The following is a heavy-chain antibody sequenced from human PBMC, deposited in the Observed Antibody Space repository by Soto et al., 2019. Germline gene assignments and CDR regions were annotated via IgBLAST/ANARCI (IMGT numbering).Heavy chain of an antibody. V-gene: IGHV3-7*01. D-gene: IGHD2-21*01. CDR3: ARGPTAYDY. J-gene: IGHJ4*02. CDR2: IKQDGSEK. CDR1: GFTFSGYW. Sequence: PGGSLRLSCAASGFTFSGYWMSWVRQAPGKGLEWVANIKQDGSEKYYVDSVKGRFTISRDNAKNSLYLQMNSLRAEDTAVYYCARGPTAYDYWGQGTLVTVSS.